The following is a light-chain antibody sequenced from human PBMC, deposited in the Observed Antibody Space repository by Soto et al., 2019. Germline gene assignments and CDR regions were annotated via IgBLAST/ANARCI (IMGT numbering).Light chain of an antibody. CDR2: AAS. Sequence: DIQMTQSPSSLSASVGDSVTITCRASQSVSNFLNWYQHKPGKAPKVLIFAASSLQSGVPSRFSGTGSGTDFTLTISSLQPEDFATYYCQQSYTIPLTFGGGTKVEIK. CDR3: QQSYTIPLT. J-gene: IGKJ4*01. CDR1: QSVSNF. V-gene: IGKV1-39*01.